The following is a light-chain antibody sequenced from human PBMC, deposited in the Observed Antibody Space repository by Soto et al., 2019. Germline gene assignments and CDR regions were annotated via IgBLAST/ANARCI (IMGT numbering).Light chain of an antibody. CDR1: QSISSW. V-gene: IGKV1-5*03. CDR3: QQYNSYPET. J-gene: IGKJ2*01. Sequence: DIQMTQSPSTLSASVGDRVTITCRASQSISSWLAWYQQKPGKAPKLLIYKASSLESGVPSRFSGSGSGTEFTLTICSLQPDDFATYYCQQYNSYPETFGQGTKLEIK. CDR2: KAS.